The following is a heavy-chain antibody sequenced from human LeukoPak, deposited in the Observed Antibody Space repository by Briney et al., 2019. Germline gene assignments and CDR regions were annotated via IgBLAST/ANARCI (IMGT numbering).Heavy chain of an antibody. Sequence: PGGSLRLSCAASGFTFSSYGMHWVRQAPGKGLEWVAFIRYDGSNKYYADSVKGRFTISRDNSKNTAYLQMNSLKTEDTAVYYCTTSFDWLLDNWGQGTLVTVSS. V-gene: IGHV3-30*02. CDR3: TTSFDWLLDN. J-gene: IGHJ4*02. CDR1: GFTFSSYG. D-gene: IGHD3-9*01. CDR2: IRYDGSNK.